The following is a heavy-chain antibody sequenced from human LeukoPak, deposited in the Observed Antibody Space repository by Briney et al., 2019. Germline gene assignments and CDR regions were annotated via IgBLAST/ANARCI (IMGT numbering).Heavy chain of an antibody. CDR2: IWYDGSNK. CDR1: GFTFSSYG. CDR3: ARAPQAYYDFWSGYYRPEYYFDY. Sequence: GGSLRLSCAASGFTFSSYGMHWVRQAPGKGLEWVAVIWYDGSNKYYADSVKGRFTISRDNSKNTLYLQMSSLRAEDTAVYYCARAPQAYYDFWSGYYRPEYYFDYWGQGTLVTVSS. J-gene: IGHJ4*02. D-gene: IGHD3-3*01. V-gene: IGHV3-33*01.